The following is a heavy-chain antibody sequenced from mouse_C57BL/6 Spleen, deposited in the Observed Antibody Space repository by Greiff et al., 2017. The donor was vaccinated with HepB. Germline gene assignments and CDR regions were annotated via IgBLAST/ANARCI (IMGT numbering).Heavy chain of an antibody. CDR1: GYTFTSYG. CDR3: AGGGIKEYYCGSRAWFAY. Sequence: VQLQQSGAELARPGASVKLSCKASGYTFTSYGISWVKQRTGQGLEWIGEIYPRSGNTYYNEKFKGKATLSADKSSSTAYMELRSLTSEDSAVYFCAGGGIKEYYCGSRAWFAYWGQGTLVTVSA. CDR2: IYPRSGNT. J-gene: IGHJ3*01. D-gene: IGHD1-1*01. V-gene: IGHV1-81*01.